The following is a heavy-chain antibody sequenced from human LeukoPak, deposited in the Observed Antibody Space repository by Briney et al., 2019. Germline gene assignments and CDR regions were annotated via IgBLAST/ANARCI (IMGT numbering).Heavy chain of an antibody. CDR3: AKAKVMITFGGVIVPDAFDI. Sequence: PGGSLRLSCAASGFTFSSYGMHWVRQAPGKGLEGVAVISYDGSNKYYADSVKGRFTISRDNSKNTLYLQMNSLRAEDTAVYYCAKAKVMITFGGVIVPDAFDIWGQGTMVTVSS. CDR1: GFTFSSYG. J-gene: IGHJ3*02. CDR2: ISYDGSNK. V-gene: IGHV3-30*18. D-gene: IGHD3-16*02.